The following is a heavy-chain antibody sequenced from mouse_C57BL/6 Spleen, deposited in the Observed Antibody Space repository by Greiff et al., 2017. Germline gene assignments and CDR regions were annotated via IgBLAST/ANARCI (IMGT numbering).Heavy chain of an antibody. J-gene: IGHJ2*01. CDR2: IDPSDSYT. D-gene: IGHD2-4*01. CDR1: GYTFTSYW. V-gene: IGHV1-50*01. CDR3: ARLDDYDRDFDY. Sequence: QVQLQQPGAELVKPGASVKLSCKASGYTFTSYWMQWVKQRPGQGLEWIGEIDPSDSYTNYNQKFKGKATLTVDTSSSTAYMQLSSLTSEYSAVYYCARLDDYDRDFDYWGQGTTLTVSS.